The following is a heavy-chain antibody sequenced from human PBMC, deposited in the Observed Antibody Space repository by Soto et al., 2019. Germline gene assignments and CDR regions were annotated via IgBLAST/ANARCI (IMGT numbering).Heavy chain of an antibody. V-gene: IGHV4-4*07. CDR3: ARVATVLRGAYYYYYGMDV. CDR2: IYTSGST. Sequence: PSETLSLTCTVSGGSISSYYWSWIRQPAGRGLEWIGRIYTSGSTNYNPSLKSRVTMSVDTSKNQFSLKLSSVTAADTAVYYCARVATVLRGAYYYYYGMDVWGQGTTVTVSS. CDR1: GGSISSYY. J-gene: IGHJ6*02. D-gene: IGHD4-17*01.